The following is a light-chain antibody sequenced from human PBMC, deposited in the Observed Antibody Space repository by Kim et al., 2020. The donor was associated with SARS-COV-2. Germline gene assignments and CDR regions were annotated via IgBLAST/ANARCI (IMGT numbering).Light chain of an antibody. Sequence: SPGERATLSCRASQSVRSNLAWYQQKPGQAPRLLIYGTSTRATGIPARFSGSGSGTEFTLTISSLQSEDFAVYYCQQYNNWPYTFGQGTKLEI. CDR1: QSVRSN. V-gene: IGKV3-15*01. CDR2: GTS. CDR3: QQYNNWPYT. J-gene: IGKJ2*01.